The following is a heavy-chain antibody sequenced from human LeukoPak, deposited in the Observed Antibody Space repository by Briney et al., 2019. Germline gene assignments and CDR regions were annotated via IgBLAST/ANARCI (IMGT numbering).Heavy chain of an antibody. V-gene: IGHV4-59*08. CDR3: ARGVYSSSPNFDY. Sequence: PSETLSLTCTVSGGSISSYYWSWIRQPPGKGLEWIGYIYYSGSTNYNPSLKSRVTISVDTSKNQFPLKLSSVTAADTAVYYCARGVYSSSPNFDYWGQGTLVTVSS. J-gene: IGHJ4*02. CDR2: IYYSGST. D-gene: IGHD6-6*01. CDR1: GGSISSYY.